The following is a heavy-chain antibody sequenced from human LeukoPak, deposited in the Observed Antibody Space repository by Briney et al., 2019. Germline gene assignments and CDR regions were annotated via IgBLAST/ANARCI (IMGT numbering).Heavy chain of an antibody. J-gene: IGHJ6*03. D-gene: IGHD1-26*01. CDR1: GYSISSGYY. V-gene: IGHV4-38-2*02. Sequence: SETLSLTCTVSGYSISSGYYWGWIRQPPGKGLEWIGSIYHSGSAYYNPSLKSRVTISVDTSKNQFSLKLSSVTAADTAVYYCTSGSYSFYYMDVWGKGTTVTVSS. CDR3: TSGSYSFYYMDV. CDR2: IYHSGSA.